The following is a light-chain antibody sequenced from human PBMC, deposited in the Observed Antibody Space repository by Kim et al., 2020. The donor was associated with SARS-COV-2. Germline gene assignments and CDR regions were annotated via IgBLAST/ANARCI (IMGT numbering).Light chain of an antibody. J-gene: IGLJ2*01. CDR2: DVS. V-gene: IGLV2-11*01. CDR3: CSYAGSPHVV. Sequence: GQSVTISCTGTSSDVGGYNYVSWYQQHPGKAPKLMIYDVSKRPSGVPDRFSGSKSGNTASLTISGLQAEDEADYYCCSYAGSPHVVFGGGTKLTVL. CDR1: SSDVGGYNY.